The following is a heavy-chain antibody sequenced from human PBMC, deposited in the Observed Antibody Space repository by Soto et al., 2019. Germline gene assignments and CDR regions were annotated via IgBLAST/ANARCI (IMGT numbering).Heavy chain of an antibody. CDR2: IDNGGNT. D-gene: IGHD2-21*01. J-gene: IGHJ4*02. Sequence: KPSETLSLTCTVSGRTFSINADFLYLAWIRQPPGKGLEWIGSIDNGGNTYYNPPLKSRVIISADTSKNQFSLCLNSVTAADTAVYYPVKRSLLVAPTWGQEIMVTVSS. CDR3: VKRSLLVAPT. V-gene: IGHV4-39*01. CDR1: GRTFSINADFLY.